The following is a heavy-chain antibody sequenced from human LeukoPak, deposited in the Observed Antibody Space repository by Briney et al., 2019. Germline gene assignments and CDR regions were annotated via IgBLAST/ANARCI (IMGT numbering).Heavy chain of an antibody. V-gene: IGHV7-4-1*02. J-gene: IGHJ4*02. CDR1: GYTFIIYA. CDR3: ARVAGYTTDWYGGGDDY. D-gene: IGHD6-19*01. Sequence: ASVKVSCKASGYTFIIYALSWVRQAPGQGLEWMGWINIETGNPTYAQGFTGRFVFSLDTSVSTAYLQISSLKAEDTAVYYCARVAGYTTDWYGGGDDYWGQGTLVTVSS. CDR2: INIETGNP.